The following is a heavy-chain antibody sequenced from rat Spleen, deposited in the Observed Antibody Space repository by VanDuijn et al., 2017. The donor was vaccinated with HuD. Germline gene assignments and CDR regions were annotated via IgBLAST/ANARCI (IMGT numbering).Heavy chain of an antibody. CDR1: GFTFSNYD. CDR3: ARQETSGYSNWFTY. CDR2: ISPSGGST. D-gene: IGHD4-3*01. J-gene: IGHJ2*01. Sequence: EVQLVESGGGLVQPGRSLKLSCAASGFTFSNYDMAWVRQAPTKGLEWVASISPSGGSTYYRDSVKGRFTVSRDNAKSTLYLQMDSLRSEDTATYYCARQETSGYSNWFTYWGQGVMVTVSS. V-gene: IGHV5-25*01.